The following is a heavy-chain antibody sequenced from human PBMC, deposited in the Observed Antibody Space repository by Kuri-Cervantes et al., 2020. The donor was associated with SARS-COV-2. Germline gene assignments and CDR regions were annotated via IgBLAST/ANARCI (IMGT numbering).Heavy chain of an antibody. J-gene: IGHJ4*02. CDR2: FIPVFGTT. CDR3: ARGYYYHSSGASYFDY. D-gene: IGHD3-22*01. V-gene: IGHV1-69*06. CDR1: RGTLRSYV. Sequence: SVKVSCKATRGTLRSYVVSWIRQAPGQGLEWLGGFIPVFGTTNYAQKFQGRVTIIADTSTNTAYMELSSLNSEDTAIYFCARGYYYHSSGASYFDYWGQGTLVTVSS.